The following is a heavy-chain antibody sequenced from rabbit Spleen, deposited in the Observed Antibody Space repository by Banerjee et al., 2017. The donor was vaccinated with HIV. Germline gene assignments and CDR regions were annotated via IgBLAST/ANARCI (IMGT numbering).Heavy chain of an antibody. CDR1: GFSFSNKAV. V-gene: IGHV1S45*01. D-gene: IGHD1-1*01. J-gene: IGHJ4*01. CDR2: INAVTGKA. Sequence: QEQLVESGGGLVKPEGSLKLSCTASGFSFSNKAVVCWVRQAPGKGLEWIACINAVTGKAVYASWAKGRFTFSKTSSTTVTLQMTSLTAADTATYFCASGYSDVYFNLWGPGTLVTVS. CDR3: ASGYSDVYFNL.